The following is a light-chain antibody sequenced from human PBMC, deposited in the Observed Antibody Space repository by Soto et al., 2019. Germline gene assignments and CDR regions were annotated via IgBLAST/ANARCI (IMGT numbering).Light chain of an antibody. CDR2: HAS. J-gene: IGKJ2*01. V-gene: IGKV1-39*01. Sequence: DIQMTQSPSSLSASVGDRVTITCRASQSVGNYLNWYQQKPGKAPKLLIYHASSLQSGVPSRFSGSGSVTVFTLTISSLQPEDFATYSCQQSYQYTFGQGTKVDIK. CDR1: QSVGNY. CDR3: QQSYQYT.